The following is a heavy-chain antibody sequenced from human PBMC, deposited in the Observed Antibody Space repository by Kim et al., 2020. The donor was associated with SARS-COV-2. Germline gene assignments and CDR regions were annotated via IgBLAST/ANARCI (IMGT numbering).Heavy chain of an antibody. Sequence: GGSLRLSCAASGFTFSIYAMSWVRQAPGKGLEWVSSISGSGGSTYYADSVKGRFTISRDNSKNTLYLQMNSLRAEDTALYYCAKVDYYDPPYYFDYWGQGTLVTVSS. D-gene: IGHD3-22*01. CDR2: ISGSGGST. J-gene: IGHJ4*02. CDR1: GFTFSIYA. V-gene: IGHV3-23*01. CDR3: AKVDYYDPPYYFDY.